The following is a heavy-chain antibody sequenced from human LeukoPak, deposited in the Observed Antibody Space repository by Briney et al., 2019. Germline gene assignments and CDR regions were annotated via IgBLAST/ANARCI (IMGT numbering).Heavy chain of an antibody. V-gene: IGHV3-7*01. Sequence: PGGSLRLSCAASGFTFSSYWMSWVRQAPGKGLEWVANIKQDGSEKYYADSVKGRFTISRDNSKNTLYLQMNSLRAEDTAVYYCAKLIVVVPAGTDFDYWGQGTLVTVSS. J-gene: IGHJ4*02. D-gene: IGHD2-2*01. CDR2: IKQDGSEK. CDR1: GFTFSSYW. CDR3: AKLIVVVPAGTDFDY.